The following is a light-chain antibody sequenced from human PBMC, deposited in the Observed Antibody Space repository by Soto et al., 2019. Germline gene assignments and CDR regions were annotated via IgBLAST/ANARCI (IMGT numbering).Light chain of an antibody. CDR3: QHFNSWPLL. V-gene: IGKV3-15*01. Sequence: EIDMTHSPAMLSVSPGERATLSCRASQNVNNRLAWYQQKAGQPPRLLIYGASTRATGIPARFSGSGSGTEFTLTISSLQSEDFAVYYCQHFNSWPLLFGQGTKVDIK. J-gene: IGKJ1*01. CDR2: GAS. CDR1: QNVNNR.